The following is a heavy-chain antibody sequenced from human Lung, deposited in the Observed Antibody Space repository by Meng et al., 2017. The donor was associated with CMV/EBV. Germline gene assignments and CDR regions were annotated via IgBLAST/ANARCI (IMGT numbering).Heavy chain of an antibody. V-gene: IGHV1-46*01. J-gene: IGHJ6*02. CDR1: GYTFTSYY. Sequence: ASVKVSCKASGYTFTSYYMHWVRQAPGQGLEWMGIINPSGGSTSYAQKFQGRVTMTRDTSTSTVYMELSSLRSEDTAVYYCSTSCSQWGYYYCGMDVWGQGTTVTVSS. CDR2: INPSGGST. CDR3: STSCSQWGYYYCGMDV. D-gene: IGHD2-2*01.